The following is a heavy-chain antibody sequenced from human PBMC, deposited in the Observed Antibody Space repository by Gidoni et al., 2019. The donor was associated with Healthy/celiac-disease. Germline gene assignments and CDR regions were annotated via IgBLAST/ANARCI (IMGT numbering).Heavy chain of an antibody. V-gene: IGHV3-33*01. D-gene: IGHD3-3*01. J-gene: IGHJ2*01. CDR1: GFTFSSYG. CDR3: ARSPLNRRRQGSGGGMWYFDL. Sequence: QVQLVESGGGVVQPGRSLRLSCAASGFTFSSYGMHWVRQAPGKGLEWVAVIWYDGSNKYYADSVKGRFTISRDNSKNTLYLQMNSLRAEDTAVYYCARSPLNRRRQGSGGGMWYFDLWGRGTLVTVSS. CDR2: IWYDGSNK.